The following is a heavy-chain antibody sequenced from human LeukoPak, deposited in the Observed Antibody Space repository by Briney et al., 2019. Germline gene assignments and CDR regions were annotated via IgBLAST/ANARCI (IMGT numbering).Heavy chain of an antibody. CDR1: GFTFSTYS. J-gene: IGHJ4*02. CDR2: ISSGSNTI. Sequence: GSLRLSCVGSGFTFSTYSMNWVRQAPGKGLEWVSYISSGSNTIYYADSVKGRFTISRDNAKNSLYLQMNSLRDEDTAVYYCARDPVDYWGQGTLVTVSS. V-gene: IGHV3-48*02. CDR3: ARDPVDY.